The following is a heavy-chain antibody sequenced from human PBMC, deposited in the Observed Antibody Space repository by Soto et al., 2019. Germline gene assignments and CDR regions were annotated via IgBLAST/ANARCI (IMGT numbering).Heavy chain of an antibody. J-gene: IGHJ3*02. V-gene: IGHV4-31*03. CDR1: GGSISSGGYY. CDR2: IYYSGST. CDR3: ARDRHYYDSSGYPGAFDI. D-gene: IGHD3-22*01. Sequence: QVQLQESGPGLVKPSQTLSLTCTVSGGSISSGGYYWSWIRQHPGKGLEWIGYIYYSGSTYYNPSLKSRVTISVDTSKKQFSLKLSSVTAADTAVYYCARDRHYYDSSGYPGAFDIWGQGTMVTVSS.